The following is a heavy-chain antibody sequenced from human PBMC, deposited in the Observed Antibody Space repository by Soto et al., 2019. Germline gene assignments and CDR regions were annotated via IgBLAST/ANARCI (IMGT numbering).Heavy chain of an antibody. Sequence: SETLSLTCTFSGGSINSGGYYWTWIRQHPGKGLEWIGYIFYSRTTSYNPSLKSRVTISGDTSKNQFSLTLRSVTASDTAVYYCARHTGLGPIPFDYWGQGTPVTVSS. CDR3: ARHTGLGPIPFDY. V-gene: IGHV4-31*03. CDR2: IFYSRTT. CDR1: GGSINSGGYY. J-gene: IGHJ4*02.